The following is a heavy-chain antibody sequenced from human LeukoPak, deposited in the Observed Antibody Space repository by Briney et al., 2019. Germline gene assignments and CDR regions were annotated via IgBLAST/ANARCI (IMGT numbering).Heavy chain of an antibody. CDR2: IFNTGNT. V-gene: IGHV4-59*11. CDR1: GGSINSHY. CDR3: ASRPADTTWYGVFDY. Sequence: SETLSLTCSVSGGSINSHYWSWIRQPPGKRLEWIGYIFNTGNTNYNPSLASRVTMSVDASRAQFFLRLSPVTAADTAIYYCASRPADTTWYGVFDYWSQGTLVTVSS. D-gene: IGHD3-10*01. J-gene: IGHJ4*02.